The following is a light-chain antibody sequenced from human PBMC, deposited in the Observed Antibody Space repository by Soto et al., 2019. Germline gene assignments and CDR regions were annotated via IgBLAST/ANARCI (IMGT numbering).Light chain of an antibody. CDR3: QQDNSYPLT. V-gene: IGKV1-9*01. J-gene: IGKJ4*01. CDR1: QVIRTS. Sequence: HLTQAPSSLSASVGDRVTLTCRASQVIRTSLAWYQQTPGKAPQLLIYGASTLQSDVPSRFSGSGSGTDFTLTIDNLQPEDFATYCCQQDNSYPLTFCGGTKVAIK. CDR2: GAS.